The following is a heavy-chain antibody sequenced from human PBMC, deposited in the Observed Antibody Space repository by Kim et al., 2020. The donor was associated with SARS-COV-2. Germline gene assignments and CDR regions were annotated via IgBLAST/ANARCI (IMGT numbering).Heavy chain of an antibody. Sequence: GGSLRLSCAGTGFTFNDYVMHWVRQAPGKGLEWVAVISYNSGNIAYADSVKGRFTLSRDNAKNALYLQMPSLRLEDTAIYYCTKDSSLAFSSPIDFWGQGTLVTVSS. D-gene: IGHD6-19*01. CDR2: ISYNSGNI. V-gene: IGHV3-9*01. CDR3: TKDSSLAFSSPIDF. CDR1: GFTFNDYV. J-gene: IGHJ4*02.